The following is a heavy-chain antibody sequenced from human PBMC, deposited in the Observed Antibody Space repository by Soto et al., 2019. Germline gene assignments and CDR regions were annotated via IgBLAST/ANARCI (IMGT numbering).Heavy chain of an antibody. V-gene: IGHV3-9*01. J-gene: IGHJ4*02. CDR1: GFTFDDYA. CDR3: AKDRLLAVAALAHYFDY. D-gene: IGHD6-19*01. CDR2: ISWNSGSI. Sequence: EVQLVESGGGLVQPGRSLRLSCAASGFTFDDYAMHWVRQAPGKGLEWVSGISWNSGSIGYADSVKGRFTITRDNAKNSLDMQMNSLRAEDTGFYYCAKDRLLAVAALAHYFDYWGQGTLVTVSP.